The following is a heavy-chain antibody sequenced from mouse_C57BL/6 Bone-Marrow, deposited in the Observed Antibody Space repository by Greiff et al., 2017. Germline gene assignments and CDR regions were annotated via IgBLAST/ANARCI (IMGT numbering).Heavy chain of an antibody. CDR1: GFSLTSYG. V-gene: IGHV2-2*01. Sequence: QVQLKESGPGLVQPSQSLSITCTVSGFSLTSYGVHWVRQSPGKGLEWLGVIWSGGSTDYNAAFISRLSISKDNSKSQVFFKMNSLQADDTAIYYCASSMITTAGDYFYYWGQGTTLTVSS. J-gene: IGHJ2*01. D-gene: IGHD2-4*01. CDR2: IWSGGST. CDR3: ASSMITTAGDYFYY.